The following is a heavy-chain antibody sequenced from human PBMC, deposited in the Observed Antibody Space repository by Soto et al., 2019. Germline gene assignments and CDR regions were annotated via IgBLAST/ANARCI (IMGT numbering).Heavy chain of an antibody. CDR3: AKDSRLGYCTNGVCYPDY. Sequence: EVQLLESGGGLVQPGGSLRLSCAASGFTFSSYAMSWVRQAPGKGLEWVSAISGSGGSTYYADSVKGRFTISRDNSKNTLYLQMNSLRAEDTAVYYCAKDSRLGYCTNGVCYPDYRGQGTLVTVSS. CDR2: ISGSGGST. D-gene: IGHD2-8*01. CDR1: GFTFSSYA. V-gene: IGHV3-23*01. J-gene: IGHJ4*02.